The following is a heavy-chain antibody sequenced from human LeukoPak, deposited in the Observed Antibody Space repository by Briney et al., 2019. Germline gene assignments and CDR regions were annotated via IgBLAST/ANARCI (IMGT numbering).Heavy chain of an antibody. CDR1: GYSISSGYY. J-gene: IGHJ4*02. CDR2: IYHSGST. CDR3: ASSYDSSGYYPTDY. V-gene: IGHV4-38-2*02. Sequence: SETPSLTCTVSGYSISSGYYWGWIRQPPGKGLEWIGSIYHSGSTYYNPSLKSRVTISVDTSKNQFSLELSSVTAADTAVYYCASSYDSSGYYPTDYWGQGTLVTVSS. D-gene: IGHD3-22*01.